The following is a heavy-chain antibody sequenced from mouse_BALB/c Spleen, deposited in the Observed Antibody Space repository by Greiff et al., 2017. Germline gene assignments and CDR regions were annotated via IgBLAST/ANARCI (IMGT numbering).Heavy chain of an antibody. CDR1: GDSITSGY. J-gene: IGHJ4*01. V-gene: IGHV3-8*02. CDR2: ISYSGST. Sequence: EVKLVESGPSLVKPSQTLSLTCSVTGDSITSGYWNWFRKFPGNKLEYMGYISYSGSTYYNPSLKSRISITRDTSKNQYYLQLNSVTTEDTATYYCARGGDGNYNNNAMDYWGQGTSVTVSS. D-gene: IGHD2-1*01. CDR3: ARGGDGNYNNNAMDY.